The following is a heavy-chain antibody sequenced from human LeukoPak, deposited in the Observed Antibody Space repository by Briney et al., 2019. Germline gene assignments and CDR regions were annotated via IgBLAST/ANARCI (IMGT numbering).Heavy chain of an antibody. CDR2: INHSGST. Sequence: SETLSLTCAVYGGSFSGYYWSWIRQPPGKGLEWIGEINHSGSTNYNPSLKSRVTISVDTSKNQFSLKLSSVTAADTAVYYCARLSPQIVATAFDYWGQGTLVTVSS. CDR3: ARLSPQIVATAFDY. D-gene: IGHD5-12*01. CDR1: GGSFSGYY. V-gene: IGHV4-34*01. J-gene: IGHJ4*02.